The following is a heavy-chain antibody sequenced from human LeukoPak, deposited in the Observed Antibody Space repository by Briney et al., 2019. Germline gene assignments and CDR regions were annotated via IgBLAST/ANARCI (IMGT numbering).Heavy chain of an antibody. CDR2: IYYSGST. CDR3: ARRMLTRTFDY. D-gene: IGHD1-14*01. V-gene: IGHV4-39*01. Sequence: SETLSLTCTVSGGSISSYYWGWIRQPQGKGLEWIGSIYYSGSTYYNPSLKSRVTISVDTSKNQFSLKLTSVTAADTAVYYCARRMLTRTFDYWGQGTLVTVSS. CDR1: GGSISSYY. J-gene: IGHJ4*02.